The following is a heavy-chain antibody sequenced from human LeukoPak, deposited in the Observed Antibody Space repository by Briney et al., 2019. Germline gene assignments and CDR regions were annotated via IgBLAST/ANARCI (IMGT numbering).Heavy chain of an antibody. Sequence: SQTLSLTCTVSGGSISSGSYYWSWIRQPAGKGLEWIGRIYTSGSTNYNPSLKSRVTISVDTSKNQFSLKLSSVTAADTAVYYCARDGYSSSWHDAFDIWGQGTMVTVSS. V-gene: IGHV4-61*02. D-gene: IGHD6-13*01. CDR3: ARDGYSSSWHDAFDI. CDR2: IYTSGST. CDR1: GGSISSGSYY. J-gene: IGHJ3*02.